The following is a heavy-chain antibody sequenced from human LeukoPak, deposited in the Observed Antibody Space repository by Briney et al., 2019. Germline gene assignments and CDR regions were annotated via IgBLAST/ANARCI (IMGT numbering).Heavy chain of an antibody. CDR1: GFTFSSYA. D-gene: IGHD6-19*01. Sequence: GGSLGLSCAASGFTFSSYAMHWVRQAPGKGLEWVAVIWYDGSNKYYADSVKGRFTISRDHSKNTLYLQMKSLRAEDTAVYYCARELEIAVAGTLGYWGQGTLITVSS. CDR3: ARELEIAVAGTLGY. J-gene: IGHJ4*02. V-gene: IGHV3-33*01. CDR2: IWYDGSNK.